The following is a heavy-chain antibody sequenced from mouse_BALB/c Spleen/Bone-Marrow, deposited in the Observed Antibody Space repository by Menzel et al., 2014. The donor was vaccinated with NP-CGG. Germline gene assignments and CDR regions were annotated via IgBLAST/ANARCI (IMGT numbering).Heavy chain of an antibody. V-gene: IGHV1-39*01. J-gene: IGHJ3*01. Sequence: LVESGPELEKPGASVKMSCKASGYSFTDCNMNWVKQSNGKSLEWIGNIDPSYGGTTYNQKFKGKATLTVGKSSSTVYMQLKSLTSEDSAVYYCARGHDGYRTWFAYWGQGTLVTVSA. CDR3: ARGHDGYRTWFAY. CDR1: GYSFTDCN. D-gene: IGHD2-3*01. CDR2: IDPSYGGT.